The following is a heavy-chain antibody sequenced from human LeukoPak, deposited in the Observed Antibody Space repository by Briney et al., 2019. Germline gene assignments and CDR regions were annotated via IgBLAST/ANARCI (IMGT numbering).Heavy chain of an antibody. J-gene: IGHJ5*02. CDR1: GFTFSSYG. Sequence: GGSLRLSCAASGFTFSSYGMHWVRQAPGKGLEWVAFIRYDGSNKYYADSVKGRFTISRDNSKNTLYLQMNSLRAEDTAVYYCAKELWFGGTSRSEDPWGQGTLVTVSS. CDR2: IRYDGSNK. V-gene: IGHV3-30*02. D-gene: IGHD3-10*01. CDR3: AKELWFGGTSRSEDP.